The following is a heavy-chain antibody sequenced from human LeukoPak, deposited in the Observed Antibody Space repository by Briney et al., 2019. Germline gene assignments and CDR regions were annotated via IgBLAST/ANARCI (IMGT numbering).Heavy chain of an antibody. CDR2: ISGSGGDT. J-gene: IGHJ4*02. V-gene: IGHV3-23*01. CDR3: AKKGATTGDFDY. Sequence: GGSLRLSCAASGFTFSSYAMGWVRQAPGKGLEWVSGISGSGGDTYYADSVKGRFTISRDNSKNTLYLQMNSLRAEDTAVYYCAKKGATTGDFDYWGQGTLVTVSS. CDR1: GFTFSSYA. D-gene: IGHD1-26*01.